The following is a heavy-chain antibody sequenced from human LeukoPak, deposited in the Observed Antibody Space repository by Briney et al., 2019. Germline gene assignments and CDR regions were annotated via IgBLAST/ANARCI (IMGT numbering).Heavy chain of an antibody. CDR1: GYTFSSYA. Sequence: GASVKVSCKASGYTFSSYAMSWVRQAPGKGLEWVSTISGSGDSTYYADSVKGRFTISRDNSKSTLYLQMNSLRADDTALYYCAKDPTLVRGLSPPNWFDPWGQGTLVTVSS. V-gene: IGHV3-23*01. CDR3: AKDPTLVRGLSPPNWFDP. J-gene: IGHJ5*02. CDR2: ISGSGDST. D-gene: IGHD3-10*01.